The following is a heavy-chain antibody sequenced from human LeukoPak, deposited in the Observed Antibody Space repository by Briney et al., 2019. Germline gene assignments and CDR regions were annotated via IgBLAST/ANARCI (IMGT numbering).Heavy chain of an antibody. Sequence: SETLSLTCTVSGGSISSYYWSWIRQPPGKGLEWIGYIYYSGSTNYNPSLKSRVTISVDTSKNQFSLKLSSVTAADTAVYYCARAMMVAIGAFDIWGQGTMVTVSS. CDR3: ARAMMVAIGAFDI. J-gene: IGHJ3*02. D-gene: IGHD3-22*01. CDR2: IYYSGST. V-gene: IGHV4-59*01. CDR1: GGSISSYY.